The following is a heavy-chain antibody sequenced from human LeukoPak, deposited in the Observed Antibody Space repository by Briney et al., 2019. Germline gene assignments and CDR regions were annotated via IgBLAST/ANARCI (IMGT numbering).Heavy chain of an antibody. J-gene: IGHJ4*02. V-gene: IGHV7-4-1*02. CDR1: GYTFTSYA. D-gene: IGHD3-10*01. CDR3: ARDLSPGWFGDVNQLDY. CDR2: INTNTGNP. Sequence: ASVKVSCKASGYTFTSYAMNWVRQAPGQGLEWMGWINTNTGNPTYAQGFTGRFVFSLDTSVSTAYLQISSLKAEDTAVYYCARDLSPGWFGDVNQLDYWGQGTLVTVSS.